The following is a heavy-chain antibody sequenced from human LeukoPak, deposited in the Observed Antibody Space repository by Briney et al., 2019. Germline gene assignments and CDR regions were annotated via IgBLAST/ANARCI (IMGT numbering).Heavy chain of an antibody. CDR3: ARTLSGQSPTKSADNWFDP. D-gene: IGHD2-8*01. J-gene: IGHJ5*02. CDR1: GGTFSSYA. Sequence: SVKVSCKASGGTFSSYAISWVRQAPGQGLEWMGGTIPIFGTANYAQKFQGRVTITTDESTSTAYMELSSLRSEDTAVYYCARTLSGQSPTKSADNWFDPWGQGTLVTVSS. V-gene: IGHV1-69*05. CDR2: TIPIFGTA.